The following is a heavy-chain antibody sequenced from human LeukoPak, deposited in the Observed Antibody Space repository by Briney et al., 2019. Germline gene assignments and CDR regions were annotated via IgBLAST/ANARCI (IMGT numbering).Heavy chain of an antibody. CDR2: INGGTT. V-gene: IGHV3-23*01. CDR1: GMPFSSDA. Sequence: PGGSLRLSCAASGMPFSSDAMSWVRQAPGKGLEWVSAINGGTTLYADSVKGRFTISRDNSKNTLFLQMNSLRAEDTAVYYCARGLVGATELWYWGQGTLVTVSS. D-gene: IGHD1-26*01. J-gene: IGHJ4*02. CDR3: ARGLVGATELWY.